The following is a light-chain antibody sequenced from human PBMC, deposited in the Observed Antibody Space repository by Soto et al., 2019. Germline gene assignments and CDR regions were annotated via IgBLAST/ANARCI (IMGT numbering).Light chain of an antibody. CDR2: GAS. J-gene: IGKJ1*01. Sequence: IVMTQSPATLSVSPGERATLSCRASQSVSSNLAWYQQKPGQAPRLLIYGASTRATGIPARFSGSGSGTGFTLTISSLQSEDFAVYYCQQYNKWPRTFGQGTKVDIK. CDR3: QQYNKWPRT. V-gene: IGKV3-15*01. CDR1: QSVSSN.